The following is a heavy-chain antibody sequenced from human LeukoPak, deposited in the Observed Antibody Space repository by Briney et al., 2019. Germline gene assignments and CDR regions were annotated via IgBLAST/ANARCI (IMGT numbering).Heavy chain of an antibody. CDR2: ISGSSSYV. D-gene: IGHD3-16*01. Sequence: GGSLRLSCAASGFTFSSYSMNWVRQTPGKGREWVSSISGSSSYVHYADSVQGRLTVSRDNAENSLYLEMNGLRVEDTGVYYCARGKSYDSANRYYFYYMDVWGQGTTITVSS. V-gene: IGHV3-21*03. CDR3: ARGKSYDSANRYYFYYMDV. CDR1: GFTFSSYS. J-gene: IGHJ6*03.